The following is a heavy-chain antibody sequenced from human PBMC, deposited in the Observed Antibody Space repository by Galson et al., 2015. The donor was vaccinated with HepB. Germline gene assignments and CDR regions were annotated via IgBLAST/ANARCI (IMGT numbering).Heavy chain of an antibody. Sequence: QSGAEVKKPGESLRISCKGSGSSFTTHWITWVRQMPGKGLEWMGKIDPSDSYTNYSPSFQGHVTISADKSISTAYLQWSSLKASDTAMYYCARQALGLLPSPDYYGLDVWGHGTTVTVSS. J-gene: IGHJ6*02. CDR3: ARQALGLLPSPDYYGLDV. CDR1: GSSFTTHW. D-gene: IGHD3-22*01. CDR2: IDPSDSYT. V-gene: IGHV5-10-1*01.